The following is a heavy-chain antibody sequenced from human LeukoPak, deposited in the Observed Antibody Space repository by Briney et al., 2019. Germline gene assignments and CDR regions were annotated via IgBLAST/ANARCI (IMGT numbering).Heavy chain of an antibody. CDR3: AKDSRRDGYNWVSYFYY. J-gene: IGHJ4*02. Sequence: LPGGSLRLSCAPFGFTSSSYGLHWVPEAPGKGLEWVSFIHLDGRNKYYAASVKGRFTISRDNSKNTLYLQVNSLRAEDTAVYYFAKDSRRDGYNWVSYFYYWGQGTLVTVSS. D-gene: IGHD5-24*01. V-gene: IGHV3-30*02. CDR1: GFTSSSYG. CDR2: IHLDGRNK.